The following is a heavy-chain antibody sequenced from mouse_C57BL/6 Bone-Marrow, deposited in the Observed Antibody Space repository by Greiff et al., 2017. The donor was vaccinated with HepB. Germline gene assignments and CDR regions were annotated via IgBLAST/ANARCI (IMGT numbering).Heavy chain of an antibody. CDR1: GFTFSDYG. Sequence: DVMLVESGGGLVKPGGSLKLSCAASGFTFSDYGMHWVRQAPEKGLEWVAYISSGSSTIYSADTVKGRFTISRDNAKNTLFLQMTSLRSADTAMYYCARENYFDYWGQGTTLTVSS. CDR2: ISSGSSTI. V-gene: IGHV5-17*01. CDR3: ARENYFDY. J-gene: IGHJ2*01.